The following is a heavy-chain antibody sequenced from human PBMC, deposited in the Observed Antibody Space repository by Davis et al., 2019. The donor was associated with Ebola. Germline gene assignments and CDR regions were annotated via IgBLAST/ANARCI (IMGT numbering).Heavy chain of an antibody. V-gene: IGHV4-59*01. CDR2: IYYSGST. J-gene: IGHJ5*02. D-gene: IGHD6-13*01. Sequence: PGGSLRLSCAVYGGSFSGYYWSWIRQPPGKGLEWIGYIYYSGSTNYNPSLKSRVTISVDTSKNQFSLKLSSVTAADTAVYYCARVEPGIAAAGTFFWFDPWGQGTLVTVSS. CDR3: ARVEPGIAAAGTFFWFDP. CDR1: GGSFSGYY.